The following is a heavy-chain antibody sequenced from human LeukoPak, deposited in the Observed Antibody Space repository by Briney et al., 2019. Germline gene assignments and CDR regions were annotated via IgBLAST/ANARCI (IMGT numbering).Heavy chain of an antibody. V-gene: IGHV4-34*01. CDR1: GGSFSGYY. D-gene: IGHD4-17*01. CDR3: ARDFLSVSDYELGDY. CDR2: IYHSGRT. Sequence: SETLSLTCAVYGGSFSGYYWGWIRQPPGKGLEWIGNIYHSGRTYYNPSLKSRVTISVDTSKNQFSLKLSSVTAADTAVYYCARDFLSVSDYELGDYWGQGTLVTVSS. J-gene: IGHJ4*02.